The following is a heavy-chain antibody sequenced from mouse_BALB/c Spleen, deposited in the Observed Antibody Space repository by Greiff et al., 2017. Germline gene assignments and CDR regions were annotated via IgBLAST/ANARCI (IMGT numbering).Heavy chain of an antibody. CDR2: IWAGGST. J-gene: IGHJ1*01. V-gene: IGHV2-9*02. Sequence: VQRVESGPGLVAPSQSLSITCTVSGFSLTSYGVHWVRQPPGKGLEWLGVIWAGGSTNYNSALMSRLSISKDNSKSPVFLKMNSLQTDNTDMYYCASGSCCGSSREDFDVWGAGTTVTVSS. CDR3: ASGSCCGSSREDFDV. D-gene: IGHD1-1*01. CDR1: GFSLTSYG.